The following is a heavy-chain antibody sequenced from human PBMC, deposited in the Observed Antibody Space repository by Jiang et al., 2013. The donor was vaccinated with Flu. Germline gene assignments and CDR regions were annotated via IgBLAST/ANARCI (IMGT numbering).Heavy chain of an antibody. CDR1: GGTFSSYA. CDR2: IIPILGIA. CDR3: ASTNYTMIVVVTYHDY. D-gene: IGHD3-22*01. J-gene: IGHJ4*02. Sequence: SGAEVKKPGSSVKVSCKASGGTFSSYAISWVRQAPGQGLEWMGRIIPILGIANYAQKFQGRVTITADKSTSTAYMELSSLRSEDTAVYYCASTNYTMIVVVTYHDYWGQGTLSPSP. V-gene: IGHV1-69*04.